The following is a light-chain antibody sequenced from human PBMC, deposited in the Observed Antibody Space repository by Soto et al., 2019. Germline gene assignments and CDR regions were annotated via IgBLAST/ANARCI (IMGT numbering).Light chain of an antibody. J-gene: IGKJ5*01. Sequence: EIVMTQSPATLSVSPGERATLSCRASLSVSSNLAWYQQKPGQAPRLLIYGASTRATGIPDRFSGSGSGTDFTLTISRLEPEDFAVYYCQQYGSSPTTFAQGTRLEIK. CDR2: GAS. CDR1: LSVSSN. V-gene: IGKV3-20*01. CDR3: QQYGSSPTT.